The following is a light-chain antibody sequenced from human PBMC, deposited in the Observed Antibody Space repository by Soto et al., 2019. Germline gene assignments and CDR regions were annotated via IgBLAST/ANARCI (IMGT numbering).Light chain of an antibody. CDR1: QTISSW. Sequence: IKMTQSPSTLSASVGDSVTITCRASQTISSWLAWYQQKPGKAPRLLIYDASNLKSGVPSRFSGSGSGTEFTLTIANLQPDDFATYYCEQYDIYRTFGPGTKVDI. CDR2: DAS. V-gene: IGKV1-5*01. CDR3: EQYDIYRT. J-gene: IGKJ1*01.